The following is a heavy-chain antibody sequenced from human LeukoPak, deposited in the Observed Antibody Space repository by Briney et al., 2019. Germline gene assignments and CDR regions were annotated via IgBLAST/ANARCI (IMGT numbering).Heavy chain of an antibody. CDR1: GFTFSNAW. J-gene: IGHJ5*02. V-gene: IGHV3-15*05. D-gene: IGHD3-16*01. CDR3: ASLPGLRFRFDP. CDR2: IKSKTDGGTT. Sequence: PGGSLRLSCAASGFTFSNAWMSWVRQAPGKGLEWVGRIKSKTDGGTTDYAAPVKGRFTISRDDSKNTLYLQMNSLRAEDTAVYYCASLPGLRFRFDPWGQGTLVTVSS.